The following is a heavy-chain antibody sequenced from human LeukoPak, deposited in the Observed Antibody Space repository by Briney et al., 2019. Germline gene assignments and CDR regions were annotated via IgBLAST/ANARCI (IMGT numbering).Heavy chain of an antibody. V-gene: IGHV1-8*02. J-gene: IGHJ6*03. CDR3: ARSDPYYDSSGYYRYYYYYMDV. CDR1: GYTFTSYD. Sequence: ASVKVSCKASGYTFTSYDINWVRQAPGQGLEWMGWMNPNSGNTGYAQKFQGRVTMTRNTSISTAYMELSSLRSEDTAVYYCARSDPYYDSSGYYRYYYYYMDVWGKGTTVTVSS. D-gene: IGHD3-22*01. CDR2: MNPNSGNT.